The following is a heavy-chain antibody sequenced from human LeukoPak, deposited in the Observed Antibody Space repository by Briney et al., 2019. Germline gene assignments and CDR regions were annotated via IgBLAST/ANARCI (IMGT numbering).Heavy chain of an antibody. J-gene: IGHJ4*02. CDR3: ARVGGYYDSSGYPMGFDY. CDR2: INPSGGST. D-gene: IGHD3-22*01. CDR1: GYTFTSYY. V-gene: IGHV1-46*01. Sequence: GASVKVSCKASGYTFTSYYMHWVRQAPGQGLEWMEIINPSGGSTSYAQKFQGRVTMTRDMSTSTVYMELSSLRSEDTAVYYCARVGGYYDSSGYPMGFDYWGQGTLVTVSS.